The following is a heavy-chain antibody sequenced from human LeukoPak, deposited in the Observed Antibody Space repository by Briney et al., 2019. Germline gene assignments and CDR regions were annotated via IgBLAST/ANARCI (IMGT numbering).Heavy chain of an antibody. CDR2: ISSSSTSI. Sequence: ETLSLTCAVSGGSISSGHGWSWVRQSPGKGLEWVSFISSSSTSIYYADSAKGRFTISRDNAKNSLYLQMNSLRVEDTAVYYCARDMGGGGSRALDYWGQGTLVTVSS. J-gene: IGHJ4*02. CDR1: GGSISSGH. CDR3: ARDMGGGGSRALDY. D-gene: IGHD3-16*01. V-gene: IGHV3-21*01.